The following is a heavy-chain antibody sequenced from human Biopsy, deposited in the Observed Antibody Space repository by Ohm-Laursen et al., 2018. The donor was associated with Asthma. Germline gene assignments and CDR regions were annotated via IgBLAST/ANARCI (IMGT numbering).Heavy chain of an antibody. CDR2: IPFDGRYE. Sequence: LRLSCTASGFSFGSFGMHWVRQVPGKGPEWVALIPFDGRYEYYADSVKGRFTISRDNPMKRLYLQMSSLTAEDTAVYYCASRGGDFWSGYYMDYWGQGTLVTVSS. V-gene: IGHV3-30*03. J-gene: IGHJ4*02. CDR3: ASRGGDFWSGYYMDY. D-gene: IGHD3-3*01. CDR1: GFSFGSFG.